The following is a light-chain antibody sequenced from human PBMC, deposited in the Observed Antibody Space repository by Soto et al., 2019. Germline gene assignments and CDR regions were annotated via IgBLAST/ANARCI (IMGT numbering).Light chain of an antibody. V-gene: IGLV2-14*01. J-gene: IGLJ3*02. CDR1: SSDVGTYNY. CDR3: SSYTTSNTQV. Sequence: QPASVSGSPGQSITISCTGTSSDVGTYNYVSWYQHRPGKAPKLMIYDVSYRPSGVSNRFSGSKSANTASLTISGLQAEDEADYYCSSYTTSNTQVFGGGTKLTVL. CDR2: DVS.